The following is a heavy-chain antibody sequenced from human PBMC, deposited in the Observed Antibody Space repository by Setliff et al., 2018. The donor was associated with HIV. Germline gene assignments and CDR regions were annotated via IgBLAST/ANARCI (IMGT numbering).Heavy chain of an antibody. J-gene: IGHJ3*02. CDR2: ISPIFGTA. Sequence: SVKVSCKASGGTFSRYLINWVRQAPGQGLEWMGGISPIFGTANYAQKFQGRVTLTADESTSTVYMELSSLRSEDTALYYCAREKDTMVRGYPPPIGFDSWGQGTMVTVSS. V-gene: IGHV1-69*13. CDR1: GGTFSRYL. CDR3: AREKDTMVRGYPPPIGFDS. D-gene: IGHD3-10*01.